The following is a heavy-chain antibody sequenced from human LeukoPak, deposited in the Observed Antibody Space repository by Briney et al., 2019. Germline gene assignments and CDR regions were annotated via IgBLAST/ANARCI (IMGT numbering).Heavy chain of an antibody. V-gene: IGHV3-23*01. Sequence: PGGSLRLSCAASGFTFPNYDMSWVRQAPGKGLEWVSTISDSGHDTSYADSVKGRFTISRDNSKNTLYLQMSNLRAEDTALYYCATGEYYFDFWGQGTLVTVSS. CDR2: ISDSGHDT. CDR3: ATGEYYFDF. CDR1: GFTFPNYD. D-gene: IGHD3-16*01. J-gene: IGHJ4*02.